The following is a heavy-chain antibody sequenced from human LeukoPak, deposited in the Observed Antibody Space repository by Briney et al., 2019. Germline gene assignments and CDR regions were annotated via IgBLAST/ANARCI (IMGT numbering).Heavy chain of an antibody. CDR3: ARGGSSWQIDY. J-gene: IGHJ4*02. CDR1: GFTFSSYG. D-gene: IGHD6-13*01. CDR2: IWYDGSNK. V-gene: IGHV3-33*01. Sequence: GGSLRLSCAASGFTFSSYGMHWVRQASGKGLEWVAVIWYDGSNKYYADSVKGRFTISRDNSKNTLYLQMNSLRAEDMAVYYCARGGSSWQIDYWGQGTLVTVSS.